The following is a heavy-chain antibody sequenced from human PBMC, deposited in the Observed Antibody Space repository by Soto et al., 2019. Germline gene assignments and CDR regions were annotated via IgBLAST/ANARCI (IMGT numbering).Heavy chain of an antibody. CDR3: ARSLTWGTTVTYYYYGMDV. J-gene: IGHJ6*02. CDR1: GFTFSSYA. V-gene: IGHV3-30-3*01. CDR2: ISYDGSNK. D-gene: IGHD4-4*01. Sequence: QVQLVESGGGVVQPGRSLRLSCAASGFTFSSYAMHWVRQAPGKGLEWVAVISYDGSNKYYADSVKGRFTISRDNSKYTLYLQMNSLRAEDTAVYYCARSLTWGTTVTYYYYGMDVWGQGTTVTDSS.